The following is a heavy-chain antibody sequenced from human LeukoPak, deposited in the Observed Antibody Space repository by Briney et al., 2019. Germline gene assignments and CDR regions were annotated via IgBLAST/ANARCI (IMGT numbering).Heavy chain of an antibody. D-gene: IGHD6-6*01. CDR3: ARVHSSSATFDY. V-gene: IGHV4-4*07. Sequence: SETLSLTCTVSGGSISSYYWSWIRQPAGKGLEWIGRIYTSGSTNYNPSLKSRVTISVDTSKNQFSLKLSSVTAADTAVYYCARVHSSSATFDYWGQGTLVTVSS. J-gene: IGHJ4*02. CDR1: GGSISSYY. CDR2: IYTSGST.